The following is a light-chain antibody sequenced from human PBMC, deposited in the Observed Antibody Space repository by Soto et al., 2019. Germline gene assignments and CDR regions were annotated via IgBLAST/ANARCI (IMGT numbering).Light chain of an antibody. Sequence: EFVLTQSPGTLSLSPGERAILSCRASQSVTSTYIAWYQQKPGQAPRLLIYGASSRATGIPDRFSGSGSGTNFTLTISRLEAEDFAVYYCQYYGSSPPTTLCQGTKLEIK. CDR3: QYYGSSPPTT. CDR2: GAS. CDR1: QSVTSTY. J-gene: IGKJ2*01. V-gene: IGKV3-20*01.